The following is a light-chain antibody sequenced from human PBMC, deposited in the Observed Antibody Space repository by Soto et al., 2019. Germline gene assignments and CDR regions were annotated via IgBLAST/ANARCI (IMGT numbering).Light chain of an antibody. CDR2: EVS. CDR1: SSDVGGYNY. CDR3: SSYTTSSTLL. V-gene: IGLV2-14*01. Sequence: QSALTQPASVSGSPGQSITISCTGTSSDVGGYNYVSWYQQHPGKVPKLIIYEVSNRPPGVSNRFSGSKSGNTASRTISGLQAEDEADYYCSSYTTSSTLLFGGGTKVTVL. J-gene: IGLJ2*01.